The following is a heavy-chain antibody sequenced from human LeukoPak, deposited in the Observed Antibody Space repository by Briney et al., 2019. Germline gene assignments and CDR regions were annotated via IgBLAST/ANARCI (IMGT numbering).Heavy chain of an antibody. D-gene: IGHD3-3*01. J-gene: IGHJ4*02. CDR2: ISYDGSNK. CDR3: AKDFRITIFGVVTALFDY. V-gene: IGHV3-30-3*01. Sequence: GGSLRLSCAASGFTFSSYAMSWVRQAPGKGLEWVAVISYDGSNKYYADSVKGRFTISRDNSKNTLYLQMNSLRAEDTAVYYCAKDFRITIFGVVTALFDYWGQGTLVTVSS. CDR1: GFTFSSYA.